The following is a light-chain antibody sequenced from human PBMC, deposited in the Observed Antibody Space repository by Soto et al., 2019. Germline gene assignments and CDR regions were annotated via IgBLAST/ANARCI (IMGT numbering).Light chain of an antibody. V-gene: IGKV3-11*01. CDR3: QQRSNWPLT. Sequence: EIVLTQSPATLSLSPGERATLSCRASQSVSSYLAWYQQKPGQAPMLLIYDASNRATGIPTRFSGSGSGTDFTITISSLAPKDFAVYYCQQRSNWPLTFVGGTKLEIK. CDR2: DAS. J-gene: IGKJ4*01. CDR1: QSVSSY.